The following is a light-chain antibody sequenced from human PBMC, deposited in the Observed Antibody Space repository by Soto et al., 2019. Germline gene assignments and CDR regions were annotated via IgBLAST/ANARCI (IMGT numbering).Light chain of an antibody. CDR3: QQYNNWMWT. CDR1: QSVSSN. Sequence: EIVMTQSPASLSVSPGERATLSCRASQSVSSNLAWYQQKPGQAPRLLIHGASARATGIPDRFSGSGSGTEFTLTISSLQSEDVAVYYCQQYNNWMWTFGQGTRWIS. V-gene: IGKV3-15*01. CDR2: GAS. J-gene: IGKJ1*01.